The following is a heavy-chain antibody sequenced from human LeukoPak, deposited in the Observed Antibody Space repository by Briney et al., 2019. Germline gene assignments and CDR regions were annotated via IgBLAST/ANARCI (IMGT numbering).Heavy chain of an antibody. CDR3: ARDLSSSWYSGAYYYYYMDV. D-gene: IGHD1-26*01. CDR1: GFTFSSYS. V-gene: IGHV3-21*01. J-gene: IGHJ6*03. Sequence: GGSLRLSCAASGFTFSSYSMNWVRQAPGKGLEWVSSIGSSNSYIYYADSVKGRFTIPRDNAKNSLYLQMNSLRAEDTAMYYCARDLSSSWYSGAYYYYYMDVWGKGTTVTVSS. CDR2: IGSSNSYI.